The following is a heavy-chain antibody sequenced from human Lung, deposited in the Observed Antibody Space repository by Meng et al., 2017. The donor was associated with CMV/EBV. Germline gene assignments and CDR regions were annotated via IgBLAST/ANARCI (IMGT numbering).Heavy chain of an antibody. J-gene: IGHJ6*02. Sequence: GESLMTPCAAPGFPFCCHVLHWVRQAPGKGLGWVAFIRYDGSNKYYADSVKGRFTICRDNSKNTLYLQMNSLRPDDTAVYYCAKDRLSSSSWYYYYYCMDVWGQGTTVTVSS. CDR2: IRYDGSNK. CDR3: AKDRLSSSSWYYYYYCMDV. CDR1: GFPFCCHV. D-gene: IGHD6-13*01. V-gene: IGHV3-30*02.